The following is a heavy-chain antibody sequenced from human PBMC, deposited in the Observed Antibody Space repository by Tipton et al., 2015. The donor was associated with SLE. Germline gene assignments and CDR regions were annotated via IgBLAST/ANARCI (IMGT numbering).Heavy chain of an antibody. CDR3: ARDWGGVALDF. V-gene: IGHV4-34*01. CDR1: GGSFSGYY. D-gene: IGHD2-21*01. J-gene: IGHJ4*02. CDR2: VNHLGTI. Sequence: LRLSCDVNGGSFSGYYWSWIRQSPGKGLEWIGEVNHLGTIYYNASLKSRVTISIDTSKSQFSLKLTSVTAADTAVYYCARDWGGVALDFWGQGTLVTVSS.